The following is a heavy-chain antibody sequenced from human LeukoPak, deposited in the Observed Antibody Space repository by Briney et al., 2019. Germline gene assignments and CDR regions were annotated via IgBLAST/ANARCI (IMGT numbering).Heavy chain of an antibody. CDR2: IYYSGST. V-gene: IGHV4-59*01. CDR3: ARALYGGNPVGDAEYFQH. CDR1: GGSISSYY. J-gene: IGHJ1*01. D-gene: IGHD4/OR15-4a*01. Sequence: SETLSLTCTVSGGSISSYYWSWIRQPPGKGLEWLGYIYYSGSTNYNPSLKSRVTISVDTSKNQFSLKLSSVTAADTAVYYCARALYGGNPVGDAEYFQHWGQGTLVTVSS.